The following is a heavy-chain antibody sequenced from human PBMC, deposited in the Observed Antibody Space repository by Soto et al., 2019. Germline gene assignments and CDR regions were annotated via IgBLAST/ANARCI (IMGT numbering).Heavy chain of an antibody. CDR3: ARWAPAANDY. CDR2: INHSGST. D-gene: IGHD2-2*01. CDR1: GGSFSGYY. Sequence: SETLSLTCAVYGGSFSGYYWSWIRQPPGKGLEWIGEINHSGSTNYNPSLKSRVTISVDTSKNQFSLKLSSVTAADTAVYYCARWAPAANDYWGQGTLVTVSS. J-gene: IGHJ4*02. V-gene: IGHV4-34*01.